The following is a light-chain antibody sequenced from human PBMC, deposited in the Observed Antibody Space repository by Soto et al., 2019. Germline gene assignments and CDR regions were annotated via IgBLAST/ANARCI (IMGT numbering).Light chain of an antibody. CDR1: QGIRND. CDR2: AAS. J-gene: IGKJ3*01. CDR3: LQDYDYPFT. Sequence: AIQMTQSPSSLSASVGDRVTITCRASQGIRNDLGWYQQKPGKAPELLIYAASSLQSGVPSRFSGSGSGTDITLTISSLQPEDFATYSCLQDYDYPFTFGPGTKVDIK. V-gene: IGKV1-6*01.